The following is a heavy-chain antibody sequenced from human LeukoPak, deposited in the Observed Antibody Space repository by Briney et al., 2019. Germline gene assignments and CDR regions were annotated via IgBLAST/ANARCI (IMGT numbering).Heavy chain of an antibody. CDR2: ISGSGGAT. V-gene: IGHV3-23*01. J-gene: IGHJ4*02. CDR1: GFTFSTYA. Sequence: GGSLTLSCAASGFTFSTYAMNGVRQAPGKALEWVSGISGSGGATYYADSVKGRFTISRDNSKNTLYLQMSSLRADDTAIYYCAKDSQTVTTSPDSWGQGTLVTVSS. CDR3: AKDSQTVTTSPDS. D-gene: IGHD4-17*01.